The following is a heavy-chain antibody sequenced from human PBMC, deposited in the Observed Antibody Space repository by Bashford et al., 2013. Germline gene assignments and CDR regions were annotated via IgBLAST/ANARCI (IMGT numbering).Heavy chain of an antibody. V-gene: IGHV3-7*01. CDR3: AKGRVWCSGGSCYLAY. Sequence: VRQAPGKGLEWVASIKQDGSEKYFGDSVRGRFTISRDNSKNTLYLQMNSLRAEDTAVYYCAKGRVWCSGGSCYLAYWGQGTLVTVSS. CDR2: IKQDGSEK. D-gene: IGHD2-15*01. J-gene: IGHJ4*02.